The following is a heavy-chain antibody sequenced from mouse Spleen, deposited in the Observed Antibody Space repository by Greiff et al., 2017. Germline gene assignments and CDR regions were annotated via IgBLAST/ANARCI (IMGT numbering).Heavy chain of an antibody. CDR1: GFNIKDYY. Sequence: EVQLQQSGAELVRPGASVKLSCTASGFNIKDYYMHWVKQRPEQGLEWIGRIDPEDGDTEYAPKFQGKATMTADTSSNTAYLQLSSLTSEDTAVYYCTTSYYRSLYYAMDYWGQGTSVTVSS. J-gene: IGHJ4*01. CDR2: IDPEDGDT. D-gene: IGHD2-14*01. V-gene: IGHV14-1*01. CDR3: TTSYYRSLYYAMDY.